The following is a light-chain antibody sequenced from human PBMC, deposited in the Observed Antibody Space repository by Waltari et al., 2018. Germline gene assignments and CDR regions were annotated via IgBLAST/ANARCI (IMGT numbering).Light chain of an antibody. CDR2: KAS. CDR3: QQYNSYSYT. J-gene: IGKJ2*01. V-gene: IGKV1-5*03. Sequence: DIQMTQSPSTLSASVGDRVTITCRASQSISSWLAWYPQKPGKAPKILIYKASSLESGVPSRFSGSGSGTEFTLTISSLQPDDFATYYCQQYNSYSYTFGQGTKLEIK. CDR1: QSISSW.